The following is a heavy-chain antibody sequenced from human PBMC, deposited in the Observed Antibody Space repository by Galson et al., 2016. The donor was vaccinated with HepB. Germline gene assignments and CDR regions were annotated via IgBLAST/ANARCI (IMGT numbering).Heavy chain of an antibody. CDR1: GFTFSRSW. Sequence: SLRLSCAASGFTFSRSWMTWVRQAPGKGLEWVAIVSQDGSEKNYMDSVKGRFTISRDNAKNSLYLQLNSLGVEDTAVYYCVRDPYGGNGAWGQGTLVTVSS. V-gene: IGHV3-7*01. D-gene: IGHD4-23*01. J-gene: IGHJ5*02. CDR2: VSQDGSEK. CDR3: VRDPYGGNGA.